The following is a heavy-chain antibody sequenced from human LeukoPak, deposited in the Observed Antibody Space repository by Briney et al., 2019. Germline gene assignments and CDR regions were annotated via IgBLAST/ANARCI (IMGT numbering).Heavy chain of an antibody. V-gene: IGHV4-59*01. CDR2: ISYSGST. CDR3: ASGHTAKVPSYFDV. CDR1: GGSISTYY. J-gene: IGHJ2*01. D-gene: IGHD5-18*01. Sequence: SETLSLTCTVSGGSISTYYWSWIRQPPGKGLEWIGYISYSGSTTYSPSLRSRVTISEDTSKNQFSLKLSSVTAADTAVYYCASGHTAKVPSYFDVWGRGTLVTVSS.